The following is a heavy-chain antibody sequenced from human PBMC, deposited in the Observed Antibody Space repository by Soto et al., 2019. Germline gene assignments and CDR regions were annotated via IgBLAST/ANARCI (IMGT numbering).Heavy chain of an antibody. J-gene: IGHJ5*02. V-gene: IGHV3-23*01. D-gene: IGHD3-9*01. Sequence: EVQLLESGGGLVQPGGSLRLSCAASGFTFSSYAMSWVRQAPGXGLXXXSAISGSGGSTYYADSVKGRFTISRDDSKNTLYLQMNSLRAEDTAVYYCAVPDVXRXFXXXLPNWFDPWGQGTLVTVSS. CDR2: ISGSGGST. CDR1: GFTFSSYA. CDR3: AVPDVXRXFXXXLPNWFDP.